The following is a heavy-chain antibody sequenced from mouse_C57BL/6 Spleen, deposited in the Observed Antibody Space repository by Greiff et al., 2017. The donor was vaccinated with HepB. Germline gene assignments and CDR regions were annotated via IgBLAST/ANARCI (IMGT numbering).Heavy chain of an antibody. V-gene: IGHV1-59*01. CDR3: ARGDYGSSYNWYFDV. CDR1: GYTFTSYW. J-gene: IGHJ1*03. Sequence: VQLQQPGAELVRPGTSVKLSCKASGYTFTSYWMHWVKQRPGQGLEWIGVIDPSDSYTNYNQKFKGKATLTVDTSSSTAYMQLSSLTSEDSAVYYCARGDYGSSYNWYFDVWGTGTTVTVSS. D-gene: IGHD1-1*01. CDR2: IDPSDSYT.